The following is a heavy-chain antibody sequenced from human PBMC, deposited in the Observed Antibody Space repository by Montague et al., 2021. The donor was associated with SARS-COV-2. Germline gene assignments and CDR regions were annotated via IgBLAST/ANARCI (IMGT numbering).Heavy chain of an antibody. CDR2: VDLYDDK. V-gene: IGHV2-70*01. J-gene: IGHJ4*02. Sequence: PALVKPTQTLTLTCTFSGFSLTTGGMCATWIRQPPGKALEWLAVVDLYDDKYYTSSLETRLAISKDTSRNQVVLTMTNMDPMDTCTYYCARIHGGTLGSFDVWGQGIMVTVSS. CDR3: ARIHGGTLGSFDV. D-gene: IGHD3-10*01. CDR1: GFSLTTGGMC.